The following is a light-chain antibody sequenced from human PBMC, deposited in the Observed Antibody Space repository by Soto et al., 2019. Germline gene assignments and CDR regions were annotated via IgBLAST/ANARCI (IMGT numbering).Light chain of an antibody. CDR2: SAS. CDR3: PQADSFPWP. Sequence: EVTQKKSSVSASVGDRVTITCQTSKDISTSVAWYQQKPGKAPNLLIYSASALHRGVPSRFSGSGSGADFTLTVSSLQPEDSATYYCPQADSFPWPFGQ. CDR1: KDISTS. J-gene: IGKJ1*01. V-gene: IGKV1D-12*01.